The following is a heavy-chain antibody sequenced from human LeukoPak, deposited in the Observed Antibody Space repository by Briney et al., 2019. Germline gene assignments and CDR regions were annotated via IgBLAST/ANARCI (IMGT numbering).Heavy chain of an antibody. V-gene: IGHV4-38-2*01. CDR2: IYHSGST. CDR3: ATIPIVVVPAAMGDYYYYYMDV. D-gene: IGHD2-2*01. J-gene: IGHJ6*03. Sequence: KPSETLSLTCADSGYSISSGYYWGWIRPPPGKGLEWIGSIYHSGSTYYNPSLESRVTISVDTSKNQFSLKLSSVTAADTAVYYCATIPIVVVPAAMGDYYYYYMDVWGKGTTVTVSS. CDR1: GYSISSGYY.